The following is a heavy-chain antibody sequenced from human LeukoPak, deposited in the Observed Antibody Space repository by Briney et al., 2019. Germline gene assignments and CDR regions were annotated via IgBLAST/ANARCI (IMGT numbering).Heavy chain of an antibody. V-gene: IGHV3-23*01. CDR2: IGGSGGRT. CDR1: GFTFSTYA. J-gene: IGHJ4*02. Sequence: GGSLRLSCAASGFTFSTYAMSWVRQAPGKGLEWVSGIGGSGGRTDYADSVKGRFTISRDNSKNTLHLQMTSLRAEDTAVYFCAKDSITMIFLFLFDYWGQGALVTVSS. D-gene: IGHD3-22*01. CDR3: AKDSITMIFLFLFDY.